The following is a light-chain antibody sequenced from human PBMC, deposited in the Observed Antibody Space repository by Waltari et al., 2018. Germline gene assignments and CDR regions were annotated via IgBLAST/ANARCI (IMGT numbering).Light chain of an antibody. Sequence: EIVLTQSPATLSLSPGDTATSSCRASQSIGSYLAWYQQKPGQPPSLLIYDASNRATGVPARFRGSGSGTDFTLTISSLEAEDFAVYYCQQRSNWTPHTFGQGARLEIK. CDR1: QSIGSY. CDR2: DAS. V-gene: IGKV3-11*01. J-gene: IGKJ2*01. CDR3: QQRSNWTPHT.